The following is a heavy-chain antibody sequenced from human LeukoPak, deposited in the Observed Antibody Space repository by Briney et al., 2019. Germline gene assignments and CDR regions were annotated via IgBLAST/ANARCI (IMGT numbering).Heavy chain of an antibody. J-gene: IGHJ4*02. D-gene: IGHD4-23*01. CDR3: ARAPPDYGGYTNDY. V-gene: IGHV3-48*01. Sequence: GGSLRLFCAASGFSFSSYSMNWVRQTPGKGLEWVSYISGSSSRIYYADSVKGRFTIPRDNAKTSLYLQMNSLRAEDTAVYYCARAPPDYGGYTNDYWGQGTLVTVSS. CDR1: GFSFSSYS. CDR2: ISGSSSRI.